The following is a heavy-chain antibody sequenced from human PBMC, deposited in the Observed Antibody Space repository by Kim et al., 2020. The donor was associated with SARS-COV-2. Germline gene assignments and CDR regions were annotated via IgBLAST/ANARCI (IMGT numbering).Heavy chain of an antibody. Sequence: SETLSLTCTVSGGSISSSSYYWGWIRQPPGKGLEWIGSIYYSGSTYYNPSLKSRVTISVDTSKNQFSLKLSSVTAADTAVYYCARVSSSYYDILTGYLDSGYYFDYWGQGTLVTVSS. CDR2: IYYSGST. D-gene: IGHD3-9*01. CDR3: ARVSSSYYDILTGYLDSGYYFDY. J-gene: IGHJ4*02. CDR1: GGSISSSSYY. V-gene: IGHV4-39*07.